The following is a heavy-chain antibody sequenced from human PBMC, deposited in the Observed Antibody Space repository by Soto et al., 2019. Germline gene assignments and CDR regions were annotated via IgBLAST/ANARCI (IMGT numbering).Heavy chain of an antibody. Sequence: QVQLVQSGAEVKKPGASVKVSCKASGYTFTGYYMHWVRQAPGQGLEWMGWINPNRGGTNYAQKFQGRVTMTRDTSISTAYMELSRLRSDDTAVYYCARGWIAVAGTHFDYWGQGTLVTVSS. CDR2: INPNRGGT. V-gene: IGHV1-2*02. D-gene: IGHD6-19*01. CDR1: GYTFTGYY. CDR3: ARGWIAVAGTHFDY. J-gene: IGHJ4*02.